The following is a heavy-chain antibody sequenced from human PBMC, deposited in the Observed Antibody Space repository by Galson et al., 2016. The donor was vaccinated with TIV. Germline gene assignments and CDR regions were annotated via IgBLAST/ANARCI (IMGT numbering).Heavy chain of an antibody. Sequence: ETLSLTCTVSCGSISSYYWSWIRQPPGKGLEWIGYVYYTGSTNYNPSLESRVTISVETSKSQFSLKLRSVSAADTAVYYCARQEGRRYDFVTGFYFSVFDIWGPGTTVTVSS. CDR2: VYYTGST. CDR1: CGSISSYY. CDR3: ARQEGRRYDFVTGFYFSVFDI. V-gene: IGHV4-59*08. J-gene: IGHJ3*02. D-gene: IGHD3-9*01.